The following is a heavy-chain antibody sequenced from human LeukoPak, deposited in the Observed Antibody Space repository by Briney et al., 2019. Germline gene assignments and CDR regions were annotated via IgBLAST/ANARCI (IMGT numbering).Heavy chain of an antibody. D-gene: IGHD6-13*01. CDR1: GYTFTGYY. CDR2: INPNSGGT. CDR3: ARVMYSSSWVDY. Sequence: ASVKVSCKASGYTFTGYYMHWVRQAPGQGLEWMGWINPNSGGTNYAQKFQGRVTMTGDTSISTAYMELSRLRSDDTAVYYCARVMYSSSWVDYWGQGTLVTVSS. V-gene: IGHV1-2*02. J-gene: IGHJ4*02.